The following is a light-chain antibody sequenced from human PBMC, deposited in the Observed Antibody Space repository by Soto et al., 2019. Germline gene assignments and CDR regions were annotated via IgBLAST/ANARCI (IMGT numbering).Light chain of an antibody. CDR1: SSDVGGYTF. CDR2: DVS. CDR3: CSYSGTYIFAVL. Sequence: QSVLTQPRSVSGSPGQSVTISCTETSSDVGGYTFVSWYQQRPGKAPKLMIYDVSKRPSGVPERFSGSKSRNTASLTISGLQAEDEADYYCCSYSGTYIFAVLFGGGTKLTVL. J-gene: IGLJ2*01. V-gene: IGLV2-11*01.